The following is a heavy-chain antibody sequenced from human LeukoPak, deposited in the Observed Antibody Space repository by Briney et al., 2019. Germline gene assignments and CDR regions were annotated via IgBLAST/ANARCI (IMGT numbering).Heavy chain of an antibody. J-gene: IGHJ6*02. CDR2: VSYDGSNK. Sequence: GRSLRLSCAASLFTFSTYLHWVRRAPGKGLVWVAVVSYDGSNKYYADSVKGRFTISRDNSKNTLDLQMNSLRAEDTAVYYCARSGYGLTGNYDFYYGMDVWGQGTTVTVSS. CDR3: ARSGYGLTGNYDFYYGMDV. CDR1: LFTFSTY. V-gene: IGHV3-30*04. D-gene: IGHD5-12*01.